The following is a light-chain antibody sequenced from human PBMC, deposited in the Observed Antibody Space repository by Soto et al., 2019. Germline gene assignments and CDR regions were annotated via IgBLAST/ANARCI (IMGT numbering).Light chain of an antibody. J-gene: IGLJ2*01. V-gene: IGLV2-8*01. Sequence: QSVLTQPPSASGSPGQSVTISCTGTSSDVGGYNYVSWYQQHPGKAPKFMIYEVSKRPSGVPDRFSGSKSGNTASLTVSGLQVEDEADYCCSSYAGSNFVVFGGGTKLTVL. CDR1: SSDVGGYNY. CDR3: SSYAGSNFVV. CDR2: EVS.